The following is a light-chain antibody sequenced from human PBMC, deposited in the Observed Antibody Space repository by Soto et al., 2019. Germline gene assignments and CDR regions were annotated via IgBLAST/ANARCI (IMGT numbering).Light chain of an antibody. CDR1: SSDVGGYNY. CDR3: SSYTSSSLYV. CDR2: DVS. J-gene: IGLJ1*01. V-gene: IGLV2-14*01. Sequence: QCALTQPASVSGFPGQSITITCTGTSSDVGGYNYVSWYQQHPGKAPKLMIYDVSDRPSGVSNRFSGSKSGNTASLTISGLQAEDEADYYCSSYTSSSLYVFGTGTKVTVL.